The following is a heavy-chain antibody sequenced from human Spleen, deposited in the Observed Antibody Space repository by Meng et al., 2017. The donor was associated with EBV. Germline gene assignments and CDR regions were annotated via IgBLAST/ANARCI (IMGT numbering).Heavy chain of an antibody. CDR3: ASIDSGDYGYFQH. V-gene: IGHV1-69*01. CDR1: GGSFSKYA. CDR2: IVPVFDSA. J-gene: IGHJ1*01. Sequence: QVRLVQSGVGVKKPGSSVRVSAKGSGGSFSKYAINWVRQASGLGLEWMGGIVPVFDSANYAQNFQDRVTITADESTSTTYMELSSLRSEDTAVYYCASIDSGDYGYFQHWGQGTLVTVSS. D-gene: IGHD4-17*01.